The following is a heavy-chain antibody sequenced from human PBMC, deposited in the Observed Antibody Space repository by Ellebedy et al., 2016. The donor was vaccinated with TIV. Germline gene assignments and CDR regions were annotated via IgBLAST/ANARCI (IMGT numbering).Heavy chain of an antibody. Sequence: GESLKISCAVSGFTFSDYYMTWIRQAPGMGLEWISYMSSSGAAIYADSVKGRFTISRDNGKNSLHLQMDSLRAEDTAVYYCASYVDTAMVFDYWGQGTLVTVSS. D-gene: IGHD5-18*01. CDR2: MSSSGAAI. CDR1: GFTFSDYY. CDR3: ASYVDTAMVFDY. V-gene: IGHV3-11*01. J-gene: IGHJ4*02.